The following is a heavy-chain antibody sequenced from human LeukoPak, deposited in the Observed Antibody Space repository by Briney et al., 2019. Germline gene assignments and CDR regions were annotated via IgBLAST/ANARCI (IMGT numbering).Heavy chain of an antibody. CDR2: INPNSGGT. J-gene: IGHJ4*02. CDR1: GYTFTGYY. D-gene: IGHD1-26*01. Sequence: ASVKVSCKASGYTFTGYYLHWVRQAPGQGLEWMGWINPNSGGTNYAQKFQGRVTMTRETSISTVHMELSRLRSDDTAVYFCAREKMVGAPKPLDYWGQGTLVTVSS. V-gene: IGHV1-2*02. CDR3: AREKMVGAPKPLDY.